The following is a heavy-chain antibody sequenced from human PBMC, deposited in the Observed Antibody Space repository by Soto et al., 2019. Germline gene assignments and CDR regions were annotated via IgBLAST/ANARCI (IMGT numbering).Heavy chain of an antibody. J-gene: IGHJ4*02. CDR3: ARVPNYYDSSEFDY. CDR2: ISSSSSTI. V-gene: IGHV3-48*02. D-gene: IGHD3-22*01. CDR1: GFTFSSYS. Sequence: GGSLRLSCAASGFTFSSYSMNWVRQAPGKGLEWVSYISSSSSTIYYADSVKGRFTISRDNAKNSLYLQMNSLRDEDTAVYYCARVPNYYDSSEFDYWGQGTLVTVSS.